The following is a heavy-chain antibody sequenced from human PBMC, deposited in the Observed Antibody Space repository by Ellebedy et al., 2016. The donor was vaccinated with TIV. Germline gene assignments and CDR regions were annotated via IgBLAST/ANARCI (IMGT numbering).Heavy chain of an antibody. CDR3: AIVKS. V-gene: IGHV3-74*01. CDR2: IQSDGSDA. CDR1: GFTFSNYW. J-gene: IGHJ5*02. Sequence: PGGSLRLSCVASGFTFSNYWMHWVRQAPGKGLVWVSRIQSDGSDATYADYVKGRFTISRDNAKNSLYLQMNSLRAEDTAVYYCAIVKSWGQGTLVPVSS.